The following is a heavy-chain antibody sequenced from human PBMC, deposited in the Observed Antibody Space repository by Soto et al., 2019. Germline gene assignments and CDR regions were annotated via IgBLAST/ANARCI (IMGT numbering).Heavy chain of an antibody. CDR3: AGHGVGDILTCQPDY. J-gene: IGHJ4*02. D-gene: IGHD3-9*01. CDR1: GYSFTSYW. Sequence: EVQLVQSGAEVKKPGESLKISCKGSGYSFTSYWIGWVRQMPGKGLEWMGIIYPGDSDTRYSPSFQGQVTISADKSISNAYLQWSRLKGSGPAMYYWAGHGVGDILTCQPDYWGQGTLVTVSS. CDR2: IYPGDSDT. V-gene: IGHV5-51*01.